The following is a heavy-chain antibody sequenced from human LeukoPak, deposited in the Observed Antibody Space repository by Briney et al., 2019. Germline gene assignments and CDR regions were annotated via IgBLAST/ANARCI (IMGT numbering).Heavy chain of an antibody. CDR2: ISSSSSYI. J-gene: IGHJ4*02. V-gene: IGHV3-21*01. CDR3: ASILLWFGGPGSVDY. CDR1: GFTFSSYS. Sequence: PGGSLRLSCAASGFTFSSYSMNWVRQAPGKGLEWVSSISSSSSYIYYADSVKGRFTISRDNAKKSLYLQMNSLRAEDTAVYYCASILLWFGGPGSVDYWGQGTLVTVSS. D-gene: IGHD3-10*01.